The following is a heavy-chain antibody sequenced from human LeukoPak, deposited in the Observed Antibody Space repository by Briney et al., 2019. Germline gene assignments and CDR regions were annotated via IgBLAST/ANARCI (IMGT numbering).Heavy chain of an antibody. V-gene: IGHV4-31*03. CDR1: GGSISSGGFY. J-gene: IGHJ4*02. CDR3: AREVGRKGVDY. D-gene: IGHD3-10*01. CDR2: IYYSGST. Sequence: SETLSLTCTVSGGSISSGGFYWSWIRQHPGKGLEWIGYIYYSGSTYYNPSLKSRVTISVDTSKNQFSLRLSSVTAADTAVYFCAREVGRKGVDYWGQGTLVTVSS.